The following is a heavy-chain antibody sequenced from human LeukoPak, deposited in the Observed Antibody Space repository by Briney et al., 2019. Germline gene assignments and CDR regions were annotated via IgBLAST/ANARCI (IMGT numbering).Heavy chain of an antibody. Sequence: SETLSLTCAVSGGSITNSNWWSWVRQPPGKGLEWIGEIHPSGGTNYYPSLKSRVTTSLDKSKNQFSLGLTSVTAADTAVYYCATYYDSDAYKFDYWGQGTLVTVSS. CDR2: IHPSGGT. CDR3: ATYYDSDAYKFDY. V-gene: IGHV4-4*02. CDR1: GGSITNSNW. J-gene: IGHJ4*02. D-gene: IGHD3-22*01.